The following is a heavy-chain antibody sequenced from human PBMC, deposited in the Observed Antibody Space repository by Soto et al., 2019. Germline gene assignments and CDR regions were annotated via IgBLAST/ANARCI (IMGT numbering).Heavy chain of an antibody. V-gene: IGHV3-21*01. J-gene: IGHJ4*02. D-gene: IGHD2-21*01. CDR3: VREYECYPDY. CDR2: ITYNSEYK. CDR1: GFTFSTYS. Sequence: VQLVESGGGLVKSGESLRLSCAASGFTFSTYSMNWVRQAPGKGLEWVSSITYNSEYKYYADSVRGRFTISKDNTKSSLYLQMNSLRAEDTALYYCVREYECYPDYWGQGTLVTVSS.